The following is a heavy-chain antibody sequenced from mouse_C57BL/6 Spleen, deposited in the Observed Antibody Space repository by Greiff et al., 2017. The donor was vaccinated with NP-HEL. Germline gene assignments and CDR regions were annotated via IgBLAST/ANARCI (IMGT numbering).Heavy chain of an antibody. J-gene: IGHJ2*01. CDR3: ARAGYDGTFDY. Sequence: EVQLQQSGPELVKPGASVKISCKASGYTFTDYYMNWVKQSHGKSLEWIGDINPNNGGTSYNQKFKGKATLTVDKSSSTAYMELRSLTSEDSAVYYCARAGYDGTFDYWGQGTTLTVSS. CDR2: INPNNGGT. CDR1: GYTFTDYY. D-gene: IGHD2-2*01. V-gene: IGHV1-26*01.